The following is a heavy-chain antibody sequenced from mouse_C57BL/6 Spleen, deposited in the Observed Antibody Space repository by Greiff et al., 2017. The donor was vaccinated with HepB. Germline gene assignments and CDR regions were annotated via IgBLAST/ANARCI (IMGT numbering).Heavy chain of an antibody. V-gene: IGHV8-12*01. Sequence: QVQLKESGPGILQSSQTLSLTCSFSGFSLSTSGMGVSWIRQPSGKGLEWLAHIYWDDDKRYNPSLKSRLTISKDTSRNQVFLKITSVDTADTATYNCARRRSLGPFDYWGQGTTLTVSS. J-gene: IGHJ2*01. CDR3: ARRRSLGPFDY. D-gene: IGHD4-1*01. CDR2: IYWDDDK. CDR1: GFSLSTSGMG.